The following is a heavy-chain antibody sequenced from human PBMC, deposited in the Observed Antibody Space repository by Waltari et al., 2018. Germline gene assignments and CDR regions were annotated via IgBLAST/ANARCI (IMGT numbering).Heavy chain of an antibody. CDR3: ARDLFPDFWSGYGFDI. CDR2: INPKTGGT. CDR1: GYTFSDHY. Sequence: ASVRVSCKASGYTFSDHYLYWLRQAPGQGLEWMGWINPKTGGTNPAQKFQGRVTMTRDTSISTVYMELTSLTSDDTAVYYCARDLFPDFWSGYGFDIWGQGTTVTVSS. V-gene: IGHV1-2*02. D-gene: IGHD3-3*01. J-gene: IGHJ3*02.